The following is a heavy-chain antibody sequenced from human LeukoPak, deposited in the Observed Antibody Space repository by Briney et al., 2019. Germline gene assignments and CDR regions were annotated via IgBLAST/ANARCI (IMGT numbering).Heavy chain of an antibody. V-gene: IGHV3-23*01. J-gene: IGHJ1*01. Sequence: GGSLRLSCVASGFTFRTYAMDWVRQAPGKGLEWVSTLSGSGGATYYAGSVKGRFTISRDNSKNTLNLQMNSLRAEDTAVYYCARDSMIVGWYFQHWGQGTLVTVSS. D-gene: IGHD3-22*01. CDR2: LSGSGGAT. CDR1: GFTFRTYA. CDR3: ARDSMIVGWYFQH.